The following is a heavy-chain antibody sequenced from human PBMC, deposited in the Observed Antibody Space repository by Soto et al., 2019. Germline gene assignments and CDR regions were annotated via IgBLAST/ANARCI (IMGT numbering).Heavy chain of an antibody. CDR2: INQSGGGTS. V-gene: IGHV4-34*01. J-gene: IGHJ4*02. D-gene: IGHD3-3*01. CDR3: ARGIAHNFWSCKYYFHY. Sequence: SETLSLTCAVNGGSFTGYYWSWIRQLPGKGLEWIGDINQSGGGTSNYNPSLKSRVTMSLDTSNIQFSLKLSSVTAADTALYYCARGIAHNFWSCKYYFHYCGLVTMVTVYS. CDR1: GGSFTGYY.